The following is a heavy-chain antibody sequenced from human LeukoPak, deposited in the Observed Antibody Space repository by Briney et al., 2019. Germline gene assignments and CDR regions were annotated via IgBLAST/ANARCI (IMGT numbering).Heavy chain of an antibody. CDR1: GGTFSSYA. CDR2: IIPIFGTA. CDR3: AIQTTELDFWSGYSLAPHFDY. J-gene: IGHJ4*02. Sequence: SVKVSCKASGGTFSSYAISWVRQAPGQGLEWMGGIIPIFGTANYAQKFQARVTITADESTSTAYMELSSLRSEDTAVYYCAIQTTELDFWSGYSLAPHFDYWGQGTLVTVSS. D-gene: IGHD3-3*01. V-gene: IGHV1-69*13.